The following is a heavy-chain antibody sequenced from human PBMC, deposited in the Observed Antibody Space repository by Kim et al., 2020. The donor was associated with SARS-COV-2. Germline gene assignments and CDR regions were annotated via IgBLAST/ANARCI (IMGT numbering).Heavy chain of an antibody. J-gene: IGHJ4*02. CDR3: ARARGLYYFDY. V-gene: IGHV4-31*02. Sequence: TTAYNPSLKSRVTISVDTSKTQFSLNLRSVTAADTAVYYCARARGLYYFDYWGQGTLVTVSS. D-gene: IGHD3-10*01. CDR2: TT.